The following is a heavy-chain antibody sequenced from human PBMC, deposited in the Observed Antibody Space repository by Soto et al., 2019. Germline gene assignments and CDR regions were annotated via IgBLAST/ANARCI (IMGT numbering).Heavy chain of an antibody. Sequence: SLTCTVSGDSITASYSNWAWIRQPPGKGLEWIGTFYYSGTTSQHPPLRSRITISGDTSRNQFSLNLRSVTAADSGVYYCAKLVRDDVRRSDLGHWGQGTLVTVSS. D-gene: IGHD3-10*02. V-gene: IGHV4-39*01. J-gene: IGHJ4*02. CDR1: GDSITASYSN. CDR2: FYYSGTT. CDR3: AKLVRDDVRRSDLGH.